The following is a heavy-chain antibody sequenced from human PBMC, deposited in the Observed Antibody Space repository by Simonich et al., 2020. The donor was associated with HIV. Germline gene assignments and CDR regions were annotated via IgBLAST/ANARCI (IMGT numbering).Heavy chain of an antibody. V-gene: IGHV1-2*02. CDR3: AKVIYGSGQTPGH. D-gene: IGHD3-10*01. CDR2: INPTSGGT. CDR1: GYSFTGYY. Sequence: QVQLVQSGAEVKKPGASVKVSCKASGYSFTGYYIHWVRQAPGQGLGWMGWINPTSGGTNYAQTFQGRVTRTRDTSISTAYMELSRLTSDDTAVYYCAKVIYGSGQTPGHWGQGTLVTVSS. J-gene: IGHJ4*02.